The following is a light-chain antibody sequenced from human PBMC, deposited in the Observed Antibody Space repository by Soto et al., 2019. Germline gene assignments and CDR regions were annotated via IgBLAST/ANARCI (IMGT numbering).Light chain of an antibody. CDR3: QQYNAWPYT. CDR2: GAS. CDR1: QSVSNN. J-gene: IGKJ2*01. V-gene: IGKV3-15*01. Sequence: EVILTQSPATLSMSPGERATLSCRAVQSVSNNLAWYQQKPGQAPRLLIHGASTRATDIPARFSGGGSGTYFTLTISSLQSEDFAVYYCQQYNAWPYTFGQGTRVDIK.